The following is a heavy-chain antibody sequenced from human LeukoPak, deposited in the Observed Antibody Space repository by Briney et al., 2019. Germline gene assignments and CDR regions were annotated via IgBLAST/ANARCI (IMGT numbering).Heavy chain of an antibody. CDR1: GFTVSSNY. CDR2: IYSVNST. D-gene: IGHD2-2*01. V-gene: IGHV3-53*01. Sequence: PGGSLRLSCAASGFTVSSNYMSWVRQAPGKGLEWVSVIYSVNSTYYADSVKGRFTISRDNSKNTLYLQMNSLRAEDTAVYYCARGPPRYQLLFFGYWGQGTLVTVSS. J-gene: IGHJ4*02. CDR3: ARGPPRYQLLFFGY.